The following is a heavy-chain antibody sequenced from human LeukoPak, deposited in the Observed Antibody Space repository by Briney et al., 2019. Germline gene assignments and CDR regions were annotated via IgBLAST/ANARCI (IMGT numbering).Heavy chain of an antibody. Sequence: PGGSLRLSCAASGFTFSDYYMSWIRQAPGKGLEWVSYISSSSSTIYYADSVKGRFTISRDNAKNSLYLQMNSLRAEDTAVYYCARDLVQRTGNWFDPWGQGTLVTVSS. CDR1: GFTFSDYY. J-gene: IGHJ5*02. V-gene: IGHV3-11*04. CDR3: ARDLVQRTGNWFDP. CDR2: ISSSSSTI. D-gene: IGHD1-1*01.